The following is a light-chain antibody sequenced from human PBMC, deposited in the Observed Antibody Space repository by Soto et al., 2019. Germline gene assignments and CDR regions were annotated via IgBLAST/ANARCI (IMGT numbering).Light chain of an antibody. CDR3: GTWDASLNDHV. Sequence: QSVLTQPPSVSAAPGQKITISCSGSNSNIGSYFVSWYQQFPGTAPKLLIYDNTDRPSGIPVRFSGSSSGTSATLAITGLQSGDEADYYCGTWDASLNDHVLGNGTKVT. J-gene: IGLJ1*01. V-gene: IGLV1-51*01. CDR1: NSNIGSYF. CDR2: DNT.